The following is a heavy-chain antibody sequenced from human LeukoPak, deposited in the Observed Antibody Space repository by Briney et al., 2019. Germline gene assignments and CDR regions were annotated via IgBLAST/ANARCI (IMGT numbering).Heavy chain of an antibody. CDR2: IWYDGNNK. V-gene: IGHV3-33*01. J-gene: IGHJ4*02. CDR1: GFTFSAYG. CDR3: ARDGGDTVTSPFDY. D-gene: IGHD4-17*01. Sequence: GRSLRLSCAASGFTFSAYGMHWVRQAPGKGLEWVAVIWYDGNNKYYADSVKGRFTISRDNSKNTLYLQMNSLRAEDTAVYYCARDGGDTVTSPFDYWGQGTLVTVSS.